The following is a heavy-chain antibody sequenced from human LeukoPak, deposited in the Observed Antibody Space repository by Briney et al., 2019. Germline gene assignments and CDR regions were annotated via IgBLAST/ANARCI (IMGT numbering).Heavy chain of an antibody. D-gene: IGHD2-15*01. Sequence: GESLKISCKGSGYSFTTYWIAWVRQMPGKGLEWMGIIYPGDSDTRYSPSFQGQVTISADKSISTAYLQWSSLKASDTAMYYCARHYCSGGSCYSVGDWFDPWGQGTLVTVSS. V-gene: IGHV5-51*01. CDR3: ARHYCSGGSCYSVGDWFDP. J-gene: IGHJ5*02. CDR1: GYSFTTYW. CDR2: IYPGDSDT.